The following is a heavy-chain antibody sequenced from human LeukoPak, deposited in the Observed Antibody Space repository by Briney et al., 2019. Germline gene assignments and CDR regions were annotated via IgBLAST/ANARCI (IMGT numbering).Heavy chain of an antibody. J-gene: IGHJ4*02. V-gene: IGHV1-2*02. D-gene: IGHD2-15*01. Sequence: GASVKVSCKASGYTFTGYYMHWVRQAPGQGLEWMGWINPNSGGTNYAQKFQGRVTMTRDTSISTAYMELSRLRSDDTAVYYCARLYSYPTCSCSDYWGQGTLVTVSS. CDR2: INPNSGGT. CDR3: ARLYSYPTCSCSDY. CDR1: GYTFTGYY.